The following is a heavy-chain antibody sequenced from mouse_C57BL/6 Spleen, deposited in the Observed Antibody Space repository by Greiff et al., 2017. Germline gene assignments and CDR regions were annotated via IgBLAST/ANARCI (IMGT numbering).Heavy chain of an antibody. Sequence: VQLQQSGPELVKPGASVKISCKASGYSFTGYYMNWVKQSPEKSLEWIGEINPSTGGTTYNQKFKAKATLTVDKSSSTDYMQLKSLTSEDSAVYYCARSPLLLRYPCYWGQGTTLTVSS. D-gene: IGHD1-1*01. CDR3: ARSPLLLRYPCY. CDR2: INPSTGGT. CDR1: GYSFTGYY. V-gene: IGHV1-42*01. J-gene: IGHJ2*01.